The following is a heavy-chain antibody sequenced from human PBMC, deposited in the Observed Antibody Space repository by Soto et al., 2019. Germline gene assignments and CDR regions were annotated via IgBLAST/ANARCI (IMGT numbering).Heavy chain of an antibody. D-gene: IGHD3-3*02. CDR3: ARDERTISGAVTLDS. V-gene: IGHV1-3*01. CDR2: SNEGSGNT. CDR1: GYSFKNYA. Sequence: QVQLVHSGPEVKRPRASVRISCSTAGYSFKNYALHWVRQAPGKKLAWTGWSNEGSGNTRYSHKFQGRMSIARDTSASTSYLDLRSLTSEDPAVYFCARDERTISGAVTLDSWGPGTWVTVSS. J-gene: IGHJ4*02.